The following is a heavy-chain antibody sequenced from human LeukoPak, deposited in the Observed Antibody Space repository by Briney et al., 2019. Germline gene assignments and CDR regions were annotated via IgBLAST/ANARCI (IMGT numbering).Heavy chain of an antibody. J-gene: IGHJ4*02. D-gene: IGHD6-19*01. CDR3: ASAGYSSGWYPSDY. Sequence: GGSLRLSCAASGFTFDDYAMHWVRQAPGKGPEWVSGISRNSGSIGYADSVRGRFTISRDNAKNSLYLQMNSLRAEDTAVYYCASAGYSSGWYPSDYWGQGTLVTVSS. V-gene: IGHV3-9*01. CDR2: ISRNSGSI. CDR1: GFTFDDYA.